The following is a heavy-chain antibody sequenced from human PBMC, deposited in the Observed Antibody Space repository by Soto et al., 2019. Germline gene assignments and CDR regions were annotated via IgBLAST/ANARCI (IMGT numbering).Heavy chain of an antibody. J-gene: IGHJ4*02. V-gene: IGHV4-34*01. Sequence: ETLSLTCAVYGGSFSGYYWSWIRQPPGKGLEWIGEINHSGSTNYNPSLKSRVTISVDTSKNQFSLKLSSVTAADTAVYYCARTNYDFWSGHRLYFDYWGQGTLVTVSS. CDR1: GGSFSGYY. CDR3: ARTNYDFWSGHRLYFDY. CDR2: INHSGST. D-gene: IGHD3-3*01.